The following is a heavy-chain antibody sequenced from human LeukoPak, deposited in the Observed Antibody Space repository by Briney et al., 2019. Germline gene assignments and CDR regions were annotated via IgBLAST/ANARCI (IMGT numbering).Heavy chain of an antibody. CDR1: GYTLTELS. CDR2: FDPEDGET. J-gene: IGHJ4*02. D-gene: IGHD1-7*01. V-gene: IGHV1-24*01. CDR3: ARDGNWNYDIDY. Sequence: SVKVSCKVSGYTLTELSMHWVRQAPGKGLEWMGGFDPEDGETIYAQKFQGRVTMTTDTSTSTAYMELRSLRSDDTAVYYCARDGNWNYDIDYWGQGTLVTVSS.